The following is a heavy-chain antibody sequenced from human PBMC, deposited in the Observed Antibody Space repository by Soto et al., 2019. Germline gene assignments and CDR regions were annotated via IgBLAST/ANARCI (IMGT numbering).Heavy chain of an antibody. V-gene: IGHV3-53*01. CDR1: GFTLSRNR. Sequence: GGSLRLSCVVSGFTLSRNRMTWVRQAPGQGLEWVSDLYFYGSANYADSVRGRFTISKDDSKNTLFLQMNNLRAEDTAVYYCARVGTSESFFDYWGQGTLVTVSS. CDR3: ARVGTSESFFDY. D-gene: IGHD3-3*01. J-gene: IGHJ4*02. CDR2: LYFYGSA.